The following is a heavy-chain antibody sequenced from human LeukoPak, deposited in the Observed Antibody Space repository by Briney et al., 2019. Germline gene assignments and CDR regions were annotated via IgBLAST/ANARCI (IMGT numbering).Heavy chain of an antibody. V-gene: IGHV4-4*09. Sequence: PSETLSLTCTASGGSISSYYWSWIRQPPGKGLEWIGYIYTSGSTNYNPSLKSRVTISVDTSKNQFSLKLSSVTAADTAVYYCARWVVPAARFDYWGQGTLVTVSS. CDR3: ARWVVPAARFDY. CDR2: IYTSGST. CDR1: GGSISSYY. J-gene: IGHJ4*02. D-gene: IGHD2-2*01.